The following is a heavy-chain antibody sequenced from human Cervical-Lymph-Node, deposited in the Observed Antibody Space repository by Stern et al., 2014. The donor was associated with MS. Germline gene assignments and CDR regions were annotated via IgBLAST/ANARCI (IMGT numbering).Heavy chain of an antibody. V-gene: IGHV1-69*08. CDR1: GGTFSSYT. J-gene: IGHJ6*02. D-gene: IGHD2/OR15-2a*01. CDR3: ALDPAPEEFYHYDMDV. CDR2: IIPVLGTT. Sequence: QVQLVESGAEVKKPGSSVKVSCKASGGTFSSYTISWVRQAPGHGLEWMGRIIPVLGTTNYAQKFQGRVTITADISTSTAYMQLRSLRSDDTAVYYCALDPAPEEFYHYDMDVWGQGSTVTVSS.